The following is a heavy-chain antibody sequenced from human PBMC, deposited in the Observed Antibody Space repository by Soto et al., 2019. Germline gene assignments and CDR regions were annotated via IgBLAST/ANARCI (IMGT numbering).Heavy chain of an antibody. J-gene: IGHJ5*02. CDR2: IKPDESEK. V-gene: IGHV3-7*01. D-gene: IGHD4-4*01. CDR3: VRGGSNYAS. CDR1: GFTFSDSW. Sequence: EVQLVESGGGLVQPGGSLRLSCTASGFTFSDSWMTWVRQAPGKGLEWVARIKPDESEKKYSDSVKGRFSISRDNAKNSMYLQMDSLRDEDTAVYYCVRGGSNYASWGQGTIVTVSS.